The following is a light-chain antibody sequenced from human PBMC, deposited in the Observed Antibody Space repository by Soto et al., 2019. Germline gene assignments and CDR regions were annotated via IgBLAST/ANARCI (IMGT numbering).Light chain of an antibody. V-gene: IGKV1-8*01. CDR2: AAS. Sequence: AIRMTQSPSSFSASTGDGVTITCRASQGISSYLAWYQQKPGKAPKLLIYAASTLQSGVPSRFSGSGSGTDFTLTISSLQPEDFATYYCQQSYSTLTFGGGTKVDIK. J-gene: IGKJ4*01. CDR1: QGISSY. CDR3: QQSYSTLT.